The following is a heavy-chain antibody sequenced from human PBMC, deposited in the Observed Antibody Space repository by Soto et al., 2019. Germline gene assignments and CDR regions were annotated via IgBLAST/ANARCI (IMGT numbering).Heavy chain of an antibody. J-gene: IGHJ4*02. CDR2: MTGSGATI. V-gene: IGHV3-23*01. CDR3: VKLILVAAGPLAFDY. Sequence: EVQLLESGGGLVQPGESLRLSCAASGFSFSTFAMGWVRQPPGQGLEWVSFMTGSGATIFYADSVNGRFTISRDNSKNALFLQMNSLRGEDTAVYYCVKLILVAAGPLAFDYWGQGALVTVSS. D-gene: IGHD6-25*01. CDR1: GFSFSTFA.